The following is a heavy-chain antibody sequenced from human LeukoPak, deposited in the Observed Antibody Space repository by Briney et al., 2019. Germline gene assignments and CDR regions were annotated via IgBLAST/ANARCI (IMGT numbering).Heavy chain of an antibody. CDR1: GGSFSGYY. CDR3: ARGVIGFGESYFDY. D-gene: IGHD3-10*01. Sequence: SETLSLTCAVYGGSFSGYYWSRIRQPPGKGLEWIGEINHSGSTNYNPSLKSRVTISVDTSKNQFSLKLSSVTAADTAVYYCARGVIGFGESYFDYWGQGTLVTVSS. CDR2: INHSGST. J-gene: IGHJ4*02. V-gene: IGHV4-34*01.